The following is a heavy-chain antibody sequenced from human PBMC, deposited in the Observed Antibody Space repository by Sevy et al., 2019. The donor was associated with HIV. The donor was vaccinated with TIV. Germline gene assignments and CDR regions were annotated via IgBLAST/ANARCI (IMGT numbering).Heavy chain of an antibody. Sequence: ASVKVSCKVSGYTLTELSMHWVRQAPGKGLEWMGGFDPEDGETIYAQKFQGRVTMTEDTSTDTAYMELSSLRSEDTAVYYCATDRAAAGLHEGRDAFDIWGQGTMVTVSS. V-gene: IGHV1-24*01. CDR2: FDPEDGET. CDR3: ATDRAAAGLHEGRDAFDI. J-gene: IGHJ3*02. D-gene: IGHD6-13*01. CDR1: GYTLTELS.